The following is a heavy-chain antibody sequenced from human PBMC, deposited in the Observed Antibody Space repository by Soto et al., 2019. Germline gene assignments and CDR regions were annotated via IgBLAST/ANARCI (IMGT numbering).Heavy chain of an antibody. J-gene: IGHJ4*02. D-gene: IGHD3-10*01. Sequence: ASVKVSCKASGYSFTNYPIAWVRRAPGQGLEWMGWISAYSGDTNYAHKFQGRVTMTRDTSTTTAYLELRSLRSDDTAVYYCARAITILFRDFAYWGQGTLVTVSS. CDR1: GYSFTNYP. CDR3: ARAITILFRDFAY. CDR2: ISAYSGDT. V-gene: IGHV1-18*01.